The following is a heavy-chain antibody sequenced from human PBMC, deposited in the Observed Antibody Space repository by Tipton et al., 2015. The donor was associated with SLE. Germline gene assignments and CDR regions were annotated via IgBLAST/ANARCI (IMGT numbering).Heavy chain of an antibody. Sequence: SPSFQGHVTISADKSISTAYLQWSSLKASDTAMHYCARPLTGIGAFDIWGQGTMVTVSS. V-gene: IGHV5-10-1*01. J-gene: IGHJ3*02. CDR3: ARPLTGIGAFDI. D-gene: IGHD7-27*01.